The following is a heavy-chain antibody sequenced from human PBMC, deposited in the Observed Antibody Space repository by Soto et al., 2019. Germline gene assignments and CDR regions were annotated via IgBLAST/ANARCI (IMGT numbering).Heavy chain of an antibody. CDR2: FSGSGGNT. Sequence: GGSLRLSCAASGFTFSSYAMSWVRQAPGKGLEWVSSFSGSGGNTYYADSVKGRFTISRDSSKNTLYLQMNSLRAEDTAVYYSAKEDSSETSYLYYFDYLGPGTQVTVSS. V-gene: IGHV3-23*01. CDR1: GFTFSSYA. D-gene: IGHD3-10*01. CDR3: AKEDSSETSYLYYFDY. J-gene: IGHJ4*02.